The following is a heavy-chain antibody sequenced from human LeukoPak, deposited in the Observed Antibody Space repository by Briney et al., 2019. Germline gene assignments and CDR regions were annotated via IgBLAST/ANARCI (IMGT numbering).Heavy chain of an antibody. J-gene: IGHJ4*02. CDR1: GGSISSYY. V-gene: IGHV4-4*08. CDR2: IYTSGST. CDR3: ARESYCDYFDY. Sequence: SETLSLTCTVSGGSISSYYLSWIRQPPGKGLEWIGYIYTSGSTNYNPSLKSRVTMSVDTSKNQFSLKLSSVTAADTAVYYCARESYCDYFDYWGQGTLVTVSS. D-gene: IGHD1-26*01.